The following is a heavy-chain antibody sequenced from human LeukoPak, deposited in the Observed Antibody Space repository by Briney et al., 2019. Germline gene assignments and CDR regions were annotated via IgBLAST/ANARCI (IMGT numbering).Heavy chain of an antibody. CDR2: IIPTFGTA. V-gene: IGHV1-69*13. D-gene: IGHD1-14*01. J-gene: IGHJ6*02. CDR1: GVIFSNYA. Sequence: SVNVSCKSSGVIFSNYAINWVRQAPGQGLEWMGGIIPTFGTANYAQKFQDRVTITADEATSTAYVELSGLRSDDTAVYYCARPRINITMGSGYYYGMDVWGQGTTVIVSS. CDR3: ARPRINITMGSGYYYGMDV.